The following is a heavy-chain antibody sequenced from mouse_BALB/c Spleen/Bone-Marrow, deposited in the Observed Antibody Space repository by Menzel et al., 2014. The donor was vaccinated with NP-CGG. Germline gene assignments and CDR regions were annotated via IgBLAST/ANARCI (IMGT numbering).Heavy chain of an antibody. CDR1: GFTFTDYY. V-gene: IGHV7-3*02. CDR3: ARDENVGIYWYFDV. Sequence: EVKLVESEGGSVQPGGSLRLSCATSGFTFTDYYMSWVRQPPGKALEWLGFIRNKANGYTTEYSASVKGRFTISRDNSQRILYLQMNTLRAEDSATYYCARDENVGIYWYFDVWGAGTTVIVSS. CDR2: IRNKANGYTT. J-gene: IGHJ1*01.